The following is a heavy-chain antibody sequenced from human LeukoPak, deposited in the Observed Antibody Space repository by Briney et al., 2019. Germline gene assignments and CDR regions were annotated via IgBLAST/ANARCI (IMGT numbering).Heavy chain of an antibody. CDR1: GGTFSSYA. V-gene: IGHV1-69*13. CDR3: ARDRGSGSYFDHDDY. D-gene: IGHD1-26*01. J-gene: IGHJ4*02. Sequence: ASVTVSCKASGGTFSSYAISWVRQAPGQGLEWMGGIIPIFGTANYAQKFQGRVTITADESTSTAYMELSSLRSEDTAVYYCARDRGSGSYFDHDDYWGQGTLVTVSS. CDR2: IIPIFGTA.